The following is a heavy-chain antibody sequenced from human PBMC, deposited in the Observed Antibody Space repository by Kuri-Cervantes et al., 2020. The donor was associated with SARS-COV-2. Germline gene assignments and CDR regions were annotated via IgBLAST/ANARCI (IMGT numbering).Heavy chain of an antibody. Sequence: LSFTCAASGFTFSSYWMHWVRQAPGKGLVWVSRINSDGSSTYYADSVKGWFTISRDNSKNTLYLQMNSLRAEDTAVYYCAKGLNYYDSSGYETWGQGTLVTVSS. CDR3: AKGLNYYDSSGYET. V-gene: IGHV3-74*01. J-gene: IGHJ5*02. CDR2: INSDGSST. D-gene: IGHD3-22*01. CDR1: GFTFSSYW.